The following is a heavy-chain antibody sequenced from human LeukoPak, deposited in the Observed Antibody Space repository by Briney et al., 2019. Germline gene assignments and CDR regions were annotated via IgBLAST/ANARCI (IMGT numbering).Heavy chain of an antibody. D-gene: IGHD3-22*01. CDR2: INPSGGST. J-gene: IGHJ4*02. V-gene: IGHV1-46*01. CDR1: GYTFTSYY. CDR3: ARGPVPSITMIVVVIPNFDY. Sequence: GASVKVSCKASGYTFTSYYMHWVRQAPGQGLEWMGIINPSGGSTSYAQKFQGRVTMTRDTFTSTVYMELSSLRSEDTAVYYCARGPVPSITMIVVVIPNFDYWGQGTPVTVSS.